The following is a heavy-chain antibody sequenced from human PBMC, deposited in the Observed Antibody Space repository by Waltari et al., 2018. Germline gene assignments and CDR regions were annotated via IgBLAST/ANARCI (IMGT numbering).Heavy chain of an antibody. D-gene: IGHD4-17*01. J-gene: IGHJ4*02. V-gene: IGHV3-48*04. CDR2: INSGSSSI. CDR3: AREPPYADYAFDS. Sequence: EVELVGSGGGLVQAGGSLGLSCAASGFTFRSFSMNWVRQAPGKGLEWVSYINSGSSSIFYAGSVKGRFTISRDNAKNSLYLQMNSLRAEDTAVYYCAREPPYADYAFDSWGQGSLVTVSS. CDR1: GFTFRSFS.